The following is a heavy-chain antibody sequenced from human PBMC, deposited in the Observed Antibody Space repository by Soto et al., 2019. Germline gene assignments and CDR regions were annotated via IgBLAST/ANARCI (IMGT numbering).Heavy chain of an antibody. CDR2: IYDSGSP. J-gene: IGHJ4*02. Sequence: SETLSLTCTISGGSISVYYWSWIRQPPGQALEWIGYIYDSGSPYYNPSLRSRVIISADTSKNQTSLKLTSATAADTAVYYCARGVGSSPPRYWGRGTLVTV. V-gene: IGHV4-59*01. D-gene: IGHD1-26*01. CDR3: ARGVGSSPPRY. CDR1: GGSISVYY.